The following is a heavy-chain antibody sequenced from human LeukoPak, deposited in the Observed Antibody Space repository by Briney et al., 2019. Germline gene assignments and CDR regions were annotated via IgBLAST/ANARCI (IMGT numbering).Heavy chain of an antibody. CDR1: GFTFSSYA. CDR2: ISGSGGST. J-gene: IGHJ4*02. CDR3: ANSYSYGYRYYFDY. D-gene: IGHD5-18*01. V-gene: IGHV3-23*01. Sequence: PGGSLRLSCAASGFTFSSYAMSWVRQAPGKGLEWVSAISGSGGSTYYADSVKGRFTISGDNSKNTLYLQMNSLRAEDTAVYYCANSYSYGYRYYFDYWGQGTLVTVSS.